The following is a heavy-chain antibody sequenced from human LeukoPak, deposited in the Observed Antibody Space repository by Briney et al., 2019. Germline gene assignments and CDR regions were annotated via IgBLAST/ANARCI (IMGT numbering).Heavy chain of an antibody. D-gene: IGHD4-11*01. CDR2: ISGSGGST. J-gene: IGHJ5*02. CDR1: GFTFSSYA. V-gene: IGHV3-23*01. CDR3: AKEGSYSNYPAYNWFDP. Sequence: GGSLRLSCAASGFTFSSYAMSWVRQAPGKGLEWVSAISGSGGSTYYADSVKGRFTISRDNSKNTLYLQMNSLRAEDTAVYYCAKEGSYSNYPAYNWFDPWGRGALVTVSS.